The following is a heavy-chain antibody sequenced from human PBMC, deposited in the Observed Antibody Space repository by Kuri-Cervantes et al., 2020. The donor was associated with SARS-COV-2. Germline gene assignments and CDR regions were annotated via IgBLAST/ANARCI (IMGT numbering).Heavy chain of an antibody. CDR3: AREDIVVVPAAIAHTYNWFGP. Sequence: GESLKISCAASGFTFSSYAMHWVRQAPGKGLEWVAVISYDGSNKYYADSVKGRFTISRDNSKNTLYLQMNSLRAEDTAVYYCAREDIVVVPAAIAHTYNWFGPWGQGTLVTVSS. D-gene: IGHD2-2*01. J-gene: IGHJ5*02. CDR1: GFTFSSYA. V-gene: IGHV3-30-3*01. CDR2: ISYDGSNK.